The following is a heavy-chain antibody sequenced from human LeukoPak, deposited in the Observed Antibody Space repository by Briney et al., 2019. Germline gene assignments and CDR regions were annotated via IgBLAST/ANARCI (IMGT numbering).Heavy chain of an antibody. CDR3: ARLPAYYYDSSGNDY. J-gene: IGHJ4*02. V-gene: IGHV2-70*11. CDR1: GFSLSTSGMC. D-gene: IGHD3-22*01. Sequence: ESGPTLVNPTQTLTLTCTFSGFSLSTSGMCVSWIRQPPGKVLEWLARIDWDDDKYYSTSLKTRLTISKDTSKTQVVLTMTNMDPVDTATYYCARLPAYYYDSSGNDYWGQGTPVTVSS. CDR2: IDWDDDK.